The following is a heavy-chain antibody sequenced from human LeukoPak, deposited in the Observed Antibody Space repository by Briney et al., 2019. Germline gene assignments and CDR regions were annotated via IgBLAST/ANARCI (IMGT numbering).Heavy chain of an antibody. CDR2: INPSGGST. CDR3: AKEIPYNYYDSSGYRTYFDY. Sequence: ASVKVSCKASGYTFTSYYMHWVRQAPGQGLEWMGIINPSGGSTSYAQKFQGRVTMTRDMSTSTVYMELSSLRSEDTAVYYCAKEIPYNYYDSSGYRTYFDYWGQETLVTVSS. V-gene: IGHV1-46*01. CDR1: GYTFTSYY. J-gene: IGHJ4*02. D-gene: IGHD3-22*01.